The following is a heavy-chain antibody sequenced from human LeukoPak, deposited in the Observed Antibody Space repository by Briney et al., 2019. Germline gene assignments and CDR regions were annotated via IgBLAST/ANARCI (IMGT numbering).Heavy chain of an antibody. CDR1: GDSDSSNSVT. V-gene: IGHV6-1*01. D-gene: IGHD2-2*01. CDR3: ARRLTQYDCFDP. CDR2: TYRSTWYN. Sequence: SQTLSLTCAISGDSDSSNSVTWNWIRQSPSRGLEWLGRTYRSTWYNDYAVSVRGRITVNPDTSKNQFSLHLNSVTPEDTAVYYCARRLTQYDCFDPWGQGILVTVSS. J-gene: IGHJ5*02.